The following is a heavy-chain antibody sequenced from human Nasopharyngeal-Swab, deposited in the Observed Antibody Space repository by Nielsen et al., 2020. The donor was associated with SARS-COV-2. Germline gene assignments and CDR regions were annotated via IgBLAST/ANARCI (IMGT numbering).Heavy chain of an antibody. CDR3: ARGGYRDYDYAY. CDR2: ISRNSDYI. Sequence: VRQMPGKGLEWVSSISRNSDYILYADSVKGRFTISRDNAKNSLFLQMNSLRADDTAVYYCARGGYRDYDYAYWGQGTLVTV. J-gene: IGHJ4*02. V-gene: IGHV3-21*01. D-gene: IGHD5-12*01.